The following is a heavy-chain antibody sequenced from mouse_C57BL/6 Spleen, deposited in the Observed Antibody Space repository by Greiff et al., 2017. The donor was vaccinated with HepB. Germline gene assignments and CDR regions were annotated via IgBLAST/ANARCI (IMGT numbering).Heavy chain of an antibody. V-gene: IGHV14-2*01. D-gene: IGHD2-12*01. CDR3: ASPCNSNDVARFAY. CDR2: IDPEDGET. J-gene: IGHJ3*01. CDR1: GFNIKDYY. Sequence: EVQLQQSGAELVKPGASVKLSCTASGFNIKDYYMHWVKQRTEQGLEWIGRIDPEDGETKYDPQFQGKATITADTSSNTAYLQLSSLTTGATAVYYCASPCNSNDVARFAYWGQGTLVAVAA.